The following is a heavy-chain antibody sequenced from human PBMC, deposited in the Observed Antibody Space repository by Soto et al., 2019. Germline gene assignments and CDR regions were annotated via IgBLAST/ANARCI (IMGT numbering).Heavy chain of an antibody. V-gene: IGHV4-59*01. CDR1: GGSISSYY. D-gene: IGHD3-22*01. J-gene: IGHJ4*02. CDR2: IYYSGST. CDR3: ASHSSGYFHIDY. Sequence: SETLSLTCTVSGGSISSYYWSWIRQPPGKGLEWIGYIYYSGSTNYNPSLKSRVTISVDTSKNQFSLKLSSVTAAGTAVYYCASHSSGYFHIDYWGQGTLVTVSS.